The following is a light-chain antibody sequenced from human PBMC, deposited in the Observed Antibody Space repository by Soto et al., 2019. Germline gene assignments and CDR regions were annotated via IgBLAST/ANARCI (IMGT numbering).Light chain of an antibody. CDR3: QKYNGAPLT. V-gene: IGKV1-27*01. CDR1: QGMSIY. CDR2: DAS. J-gene: IGKJ4*01. Sequence: DIPMTQSPSSLSASVGDRVTIACRASQGMSIYLAWYQQKPGKVPQLLIYDASTLQSGVPSRFSGSGSGTDFTLTISGLQPEDVATYYCQKYNGAPLTFGGGTKVEIK.